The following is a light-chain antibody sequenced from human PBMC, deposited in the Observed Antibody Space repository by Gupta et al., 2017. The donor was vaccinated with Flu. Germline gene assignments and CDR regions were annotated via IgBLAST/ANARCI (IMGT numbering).Light chain of an antibody. Sequence: GQTARITCTGNDLGSKNGYWYQQKPSQAPVRVVYDDSDRPSGIPERFSGSNSGTTVTLTISRVQAEDGADYYCQSSDSSSNQVVFGGGTKLTVL. J-gene: IGLJ2*01. CDR3: QSSDSSSNQVV. CDR2: DDS. V-gene: IGLV3-21*02. CDR1: DLGSKN.